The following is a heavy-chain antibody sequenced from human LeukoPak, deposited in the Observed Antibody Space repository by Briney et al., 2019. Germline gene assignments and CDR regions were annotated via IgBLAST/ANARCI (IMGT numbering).Heavy chain of an antibody. Sequence: PGRSLRLSCAASRFTFSSYAMSWVRQAPGKGLEWVSAISGSGGSTYYADSVKGRFTISRDNSKNTLYLQMNSLRAEDTAVYYCAKVQYQLLSACYFDYWGQGTLVTVSS. CDR1: RFTFSSYA. CDR3: AKVQYQLLSACYFDY. V-gene: IGHV3-23*01. CDR2: ISGSGGST. J-gene: IGHJ4*02. D-gene: IGHD2-2*01.